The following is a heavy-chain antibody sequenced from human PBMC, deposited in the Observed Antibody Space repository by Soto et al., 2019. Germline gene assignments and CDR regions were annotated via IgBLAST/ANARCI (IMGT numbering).Heavy chain of an antibody. V-gene: IGHV4-59*01. CDR3: ADDYELNYDFWSGLSRLSYGMDV. J-gene: IGHJ6*02. D-gene: IGHD3-3*01. CDR1: GGSISSYY. Sequence: SETLSLTCIVSGGSISSYYWSWIRQPPGKGLEWIGYFYYSGNTNYNPSLKSRVTISVDTSKNQFSLKLSSVTAADTAVYYCADDYELNYDFWSGLSRLSYGMDVWGQGTTVTVSS. CDR2: FYYSGNT.